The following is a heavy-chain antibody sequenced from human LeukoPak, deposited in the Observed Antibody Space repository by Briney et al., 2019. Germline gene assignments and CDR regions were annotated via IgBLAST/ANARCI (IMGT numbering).Heavy chain of an antibody. CDR1: GFTFSSYA. CDR2: ISTTGDIQ. CDR3: ARDLYFGPGSYCDY. D-gene: IGHD3-10*01. J-gene: IGHJ4*02. Sequence: PGRSLRLSCAASGFTFSSYAMNWVRQAPGKGLEWVAYISTTGDIQYYADSLKGRFTISRDNAKNSLYLQMNSLRVDDTAVYFCARDLYFGPGSYCDYWGQGTLVTVSS. V-gene: IGHV3-48*03.